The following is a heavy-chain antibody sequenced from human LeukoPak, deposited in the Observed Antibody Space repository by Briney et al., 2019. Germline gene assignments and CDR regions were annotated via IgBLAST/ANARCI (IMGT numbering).Heavy chain of an antibody. Sequence: SEALSLTCTVSGGSISSGGYYWSWIRQHPGKGLEWIGNIYYSGSTYYNPSLKSRVTISVDTSKNQFSLKLSSVTAADTAVYYCGRSVPFKGIDLWGQGTLVTVSS. CDR2: IYYSGST. CDR3: GRSVPFKGIDL. V-gene: IGHV4-31*03. D-gene: IGHD6-13*01. CDR1: GGSISSGGYY. J-gene: IGHJ5*02.